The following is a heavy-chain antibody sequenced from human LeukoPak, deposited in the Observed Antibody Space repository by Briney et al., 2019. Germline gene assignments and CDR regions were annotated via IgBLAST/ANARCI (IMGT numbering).Heavy chain of an antibody. J-gene: IGHJ4*02. D-gene: IGHD1-20*01. CDR1: GFTFISYA. V-gene: IGHV3-23*01. Sequence: GWSLSLSCAASGFTFISYAMIWVLDAPGKGLECVLAISGSGGSTYYADSVKGRFTISRDNSKNTLYLQMNSLRAEDTAVYYCAKASPHIAGGNYFDYWGQGTLVTVSS. CDR3: AKASPHIAGGNYFDY. CDR2: ISGSGGST.